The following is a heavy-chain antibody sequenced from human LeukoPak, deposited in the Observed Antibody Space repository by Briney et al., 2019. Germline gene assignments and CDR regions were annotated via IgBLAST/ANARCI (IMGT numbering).Heavy chain of an antibody. CDR1: GYTFTGYY. CDR3: ARDRAYYYYGMDV. CDR2: INPSTGGT. J-gene: IGHJ6*02. V-gene: IGHV1-2*02. Sequence: ASVKVSCKASGYTFTGYYMHWVRQAPGQGLEWMGWINPSTGGTNYAQKFQGRVTMTRDTSISTSYMELSRLTSDDTAVYFCARDRAYYYYGMDVWGQGTTVTVSS.